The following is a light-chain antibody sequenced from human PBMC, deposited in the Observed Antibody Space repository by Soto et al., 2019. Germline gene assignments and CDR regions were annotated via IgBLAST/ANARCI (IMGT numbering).Light chain of an antibody. Sequence: EIVITQPPATLSGSPGEKATRACRASQSVGSDLAWYQQKPGQAPRLVIYGATSRASGNPDRFSGRGSGTAFTPTIRILEPGDYSVYYCQQHANWPLAFGGGTKVDIK. CDR2: GAT. J-gene: IGKJ4*01. V-gene: IGKV3D-15*03. CDR3: QQHANWPLA. CDR1: QSVGSD.